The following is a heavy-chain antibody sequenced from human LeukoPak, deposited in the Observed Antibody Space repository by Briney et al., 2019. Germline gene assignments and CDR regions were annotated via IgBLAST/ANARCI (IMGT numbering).Heavy chain of an antibody. CDR1: GYTLTELS. J-gene: IGHJ6*03. CDR3: ATGLGDYRQTGPRRYYYYMDV. V-gene: IGHV1-24*01. CDR2: FDPEDGET. Sequence: ASVKVSCKVSGYTLTELSMHWVRQAPGKGLEWMGGFDPEDGETIYAQKFQGRVTMTEDTSTDTAYMELSSLRSEDTAVYYCATGLGDYRQTGPRRYYYYMDVWGKGTTVTVSS. D-gene: IGHD4-11*01.